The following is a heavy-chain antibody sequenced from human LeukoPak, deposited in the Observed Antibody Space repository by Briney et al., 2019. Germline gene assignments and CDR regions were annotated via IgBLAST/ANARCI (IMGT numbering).Heavy chain of an antibody. CDR1: GGSISSGGYS. Sequence: SETLSLTCAVSGGSISSGGYSWRWIRQPPGKGLEWIGYIYHSGSTYYNPSLKSRVTISVDRSKNQFSLKLSSVTAADTAVYYCARARFFVGGSYFFDYWGQGTLVTVSS. CDR2: IYHSGST. D-gene: IGHD1-26*01. J-gene: IGHJ4*02. CDR3: ARARFFVGGSYFFDY. V-gene: IGHV4-30-2*01.